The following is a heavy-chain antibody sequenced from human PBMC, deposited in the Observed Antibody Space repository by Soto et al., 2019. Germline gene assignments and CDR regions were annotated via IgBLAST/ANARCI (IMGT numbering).Heavy chain of an antibody. Sequence: ASVKVSFKASGGTFSSYAISWVRQAPGQGLEWVGGIIPIFGTANYAQKFQGRVTITADESTSTAYMELSSLRSEDTAVYYCAREATYYDYVWGSYRYTCFDYWGQGTLVTVSS. V-gene: IGHV1-69*13. CDR1: GGTFSSYA. CDR3: AREATYYDYVWGSYRYTCFDY. CDR2: IIPIFGTA. D-gene: IGHD3-16*02. J-gene: IGHJ4*02.